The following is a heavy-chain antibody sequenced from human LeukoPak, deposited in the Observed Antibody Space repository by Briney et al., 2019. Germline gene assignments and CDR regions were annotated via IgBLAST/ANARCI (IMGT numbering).Heavy chain of an antibody. D-gene: IGHD3-3*01. V-gene: IGHV1-69*06. CDR1: GGTFSSYA. Sequence: ASVKVSCKASGGTFSSYAISWVRQAPGQGLEWMGGIIPIFGTANYAQKFQGRVTITADKSTSTAYMELRSLRSDDTAVYYCARDRITIFGVVRDAFDIWGQGTMVTVSS. CDR3: ARDRITIFGVVRDAFDI. CDR2: IIPIFGTA. J-gene: IGHJ3*02.